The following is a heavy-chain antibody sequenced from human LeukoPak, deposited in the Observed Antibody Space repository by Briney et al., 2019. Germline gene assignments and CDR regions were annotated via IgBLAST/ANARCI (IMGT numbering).Heavy chain of an antibody. V-gene: IGHV3-48*01. CDR1: GFTFSSYT. D-gene: IGHD3-10*01. CDR2: ISRGGNTI. Sequence: GGSLRLSCAASGFTFSSYTMNWVRQAPGKGLEWISYISRGGNTIYYADSVESRFTISRDNAKNSLYLQMNSLRAEDTAMYYCARAHAGGAYNYAMDVWGQGTTVTVSS. J-gene: IGHJ6*02. CDR3: ARAHAGGAYNYAMDV.